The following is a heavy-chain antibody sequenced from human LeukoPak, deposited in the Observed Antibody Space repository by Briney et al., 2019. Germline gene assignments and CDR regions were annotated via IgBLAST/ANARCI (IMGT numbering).Heavy chain of an antibody. D-gene: IGHD2-2*02. CDR2: INDSGST. V-gene: IGHV4-34*01. CDR3: AREPYQLLYRGGYYFDY. CDR1: GGSFSGHY. Sequence: PSETLSLICAVYGGSFSGHYWTWIRQPQPPGTGLEWIGEINDSGSTNYNSSLKSRVTMSVDTSKNQFSLKLSSVTAADTAVYYCAREPYQLLYRGGYYFDYWGQGTLVTVSS. J-gene: IGHJ4*02.